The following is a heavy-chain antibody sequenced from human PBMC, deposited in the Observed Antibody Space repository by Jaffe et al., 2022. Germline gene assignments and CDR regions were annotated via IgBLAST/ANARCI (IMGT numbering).Heavy chain of an antibody. V-gene: IGHV4-59*01. CDR2: IYYSGST. Sequence: QVQLQESGPGLVKPSETLSLTCTVSGGSISSYYWSWIRQPPGKGLEWIGYIYYSGSTNYNPSLKSRVTISVDTSKNQFSLKLSSVTAADTAVYYCARDQRAYYGSGSYSWFDPWGQGTLVTVSS. D-gene: IGHD3-10*01. CDR1: GGSISSYY. CDR3: ARDQRAYYGSGSYSWFDP. J-gene: IGHJ5*02.